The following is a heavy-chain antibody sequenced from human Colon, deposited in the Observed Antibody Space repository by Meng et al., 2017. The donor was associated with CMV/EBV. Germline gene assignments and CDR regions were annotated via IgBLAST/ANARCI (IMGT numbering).Heavy chain of an antibody. CDR3: ARDQTTESYYYYGMDV. CDR2: INHSGST. D-gene: IGHD4-11*01. CDR1: GGSFSGYY. Sequence: SETLSLTCAVYGGSFSGYYWSWIRQPPGKGLEWIGEINHSGSTNYNPSLKSRVTISVDTSKNQFSLKLSSVTAADTAVYYCARDQTTESYYYYGMDVWGQGTTVTVSS. J-gene: IGHJ6*02. V-gene: IGHV4-34*01.